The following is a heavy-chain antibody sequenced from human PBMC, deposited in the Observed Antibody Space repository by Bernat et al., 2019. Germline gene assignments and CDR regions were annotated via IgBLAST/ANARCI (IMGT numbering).Heavy chain of an antibody. V-gene: IGHV3-21*05. CDR2: ISSSSSYI. Sequence: EVQLVESGGGLVKPGGSLRLSCAASGFTFSSYSMNWVRQAPGKGLEWVSYISSSSSYIYYADSVKGRFTISRDNAKNSLYLQMNSLRAEETAVYYCARDGGARILEWPYYYYYMDVWGKGTTVTVSS. CDR1: GFTFSSYS. CDR3: ARDGGARILEWPYYYYYMDV. J-gene: IGHJ6*03. D-gene: IGHD3-3*01.